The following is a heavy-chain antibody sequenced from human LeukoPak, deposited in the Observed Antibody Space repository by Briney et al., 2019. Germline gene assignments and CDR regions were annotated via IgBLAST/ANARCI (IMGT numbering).Heavy chain of an antibody. D-gene: IGHD2-2*01. CDR2: INPNSGGT. CDR3: AREESNIVVVPAATPWFDP. Sequence: GASVKVSCKASGYTFTTYGLSWVRQAPGQGLEWMGWINPNSGGTNYAQKFQGRVTMTRDTSISTAYMELSRLRSDDTAVYYCAREESNIVVVPAATPWFDPWGQGTLVTVSS. J-gene: IGHJ5*02. CDR1: GYTFTTYG. V-gene: IGHV1-2*02.